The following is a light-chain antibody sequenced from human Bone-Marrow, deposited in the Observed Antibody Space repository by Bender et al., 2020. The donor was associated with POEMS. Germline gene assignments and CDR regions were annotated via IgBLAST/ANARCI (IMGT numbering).Light chain of an antibody. V-gene: IGLV3-21*02. Sequence: SHELTQPPSVSVAPGQTARITCAGNNIGSNSVHWYQQRPGQAPVLVVSDDSDRPSGIPERFSGSKSGNTASLTISGLQAEDEADYYCSSYDGSIMVFGGGTKVTVL. CDR1: NIGSNS. CDR2: DDS. CDR3: SSYDGSIMV. J-gene: IGLJ3*02.